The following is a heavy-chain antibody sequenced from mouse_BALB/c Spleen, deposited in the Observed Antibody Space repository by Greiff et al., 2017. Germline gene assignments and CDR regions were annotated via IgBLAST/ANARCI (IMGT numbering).Heavy chain of an antibody. V-gene: IGHV5-6-4*01. CDR3: TRDRKGDYFDY. CDR2: ISSGGSYT. J-gene: IGHJ2*01. Sequence: EVKLMESGGGLVKPGGSLKLSCAASGFTFSSYTMSWVRQTPEKRLEWVATISSGGSYTYYPDSVKGRFTISRDNAKNTLYLQMSSLKSEDTAMYYCTRDRKGDYFDYWGQGTTLTVSS. CDR1: GFTFSSYT.